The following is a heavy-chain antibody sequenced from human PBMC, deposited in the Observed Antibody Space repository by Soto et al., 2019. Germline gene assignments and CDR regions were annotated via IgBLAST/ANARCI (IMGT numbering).Heavy chain of an antibody. D-gene: IGHD3-10*01. CDR3: ARGRKVRGVRYGMDV. V-gene: IGHV4-34*01. Sequence: PSATLSLTCAVDGGSFSGYYWSWIRQPPGKGREWIGEINHSGSTNYNPSLKSRVTISVATSKNQFSLKLSSVTAADTAVYYCARGRKVRGVRYGMDVWGQGTTVTVSS. J-gene: IGHJ6*02. CDR1: GGSFSGYY. CDR2: INHSGST.